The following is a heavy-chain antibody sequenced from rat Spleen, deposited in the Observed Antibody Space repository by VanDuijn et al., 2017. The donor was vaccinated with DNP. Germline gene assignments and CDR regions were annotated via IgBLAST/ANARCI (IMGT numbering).Heavy chain of an antibody. Sequence: EVQLVESGGGLVQPGRSLKLSCAASGFTFSNYGMAWVRQAPTKGLEWVASISTGGGTYYPDSVKGRFTVSRDNAKNTLYLQMDSLRSEDTATYFCARDPRASFAYWGQGTLVTVSS. CDR2: ISTGGGT. CDR3: ARDPRASFAY. D-gene: IGHD3-8*01. CDR1: GFTFSNYG. J-gene: IGHJ3*01. V-gene: IGHV5S13*01.